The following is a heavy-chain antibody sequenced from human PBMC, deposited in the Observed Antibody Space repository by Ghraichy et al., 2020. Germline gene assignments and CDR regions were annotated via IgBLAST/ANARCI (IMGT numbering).Heavy chain of an antibody. Sequence: GGSLRLSCAASGFTFSSYEMNWVRQAPGKGLEWVSYISSSGSTIYYADSVKGRFTISRDNAKNSLYLQMNSLRAEDTAVYYCAREGYDILTGPRAIDYWGQGTLVTVSS. D-gene: IGHD3-9*01. CDR3: AREGYDILTGPRAIDY. J-gene: IGHJ4*02. CDR1: GFTFSSYE. CDR2: ISSSGSTI. V-gene: IGHV3-48*03.